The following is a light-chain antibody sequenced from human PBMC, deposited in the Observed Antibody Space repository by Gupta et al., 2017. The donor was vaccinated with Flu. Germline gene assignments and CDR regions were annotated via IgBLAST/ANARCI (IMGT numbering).Light chain of an antibody. Sequence: DIQLTQSPSFLSASVGDRVTITCRASQGISSYLAWYQQKPGKAPKLLIYDASTWQGGVPSRFDGSGYGKEXTLTISXRQQEDFATYYCHQRNSYPRRTFGXGTKIEI. CDR2: DAS. V-gene: IGKV1-9*01. CDR1: QGISSY. CDR3: HQRNSYPRRT. J-gene: IGKJ2*02.